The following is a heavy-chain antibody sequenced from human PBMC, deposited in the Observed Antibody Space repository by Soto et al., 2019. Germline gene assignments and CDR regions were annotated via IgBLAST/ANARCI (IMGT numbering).Heavy chain of an antibody. J-gene: IGHJ6*02. CDR1: GGSISSSHW. CDR3: VRDADETAIVPATWLV. D-gene: IGHD2-15*01. CDR2: IYHSGST. V-gene: IGHV4-4*02. Sequence: PSETLSLTCAVSGGSISSSHWWGWVRQAPGKGLEWIGEIYHSGSTNYNPSLKSRITMSVDKSKNQFSVNLSSVTAADKAVYYCVRDADETAIVPATWLVWGRGTMVTVSS.